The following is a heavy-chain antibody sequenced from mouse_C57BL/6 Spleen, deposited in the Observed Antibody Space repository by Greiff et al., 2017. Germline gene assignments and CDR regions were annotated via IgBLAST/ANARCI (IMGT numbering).Heavy chain of an antibody. D-gene: IGHD2-4*01. CDR3: ARPIYDDYDVGFAY. CDR1: GFTFSSYG. Sequence: EVMLVESGGDLVKPGGSLKLSCAASGFTFSSYGMSWVRQTPDQRLEWVATISSGGSYTYYPDSVKGRFTISRDNAKHTLYLQMSRLKSEDTAMYYCARPIYDDYDVGFAYWGQGTLVTVSA. V-gene: IGHV5-6*01. CDR2: ISSGGSYT. J-gene: IGHJ3*01.